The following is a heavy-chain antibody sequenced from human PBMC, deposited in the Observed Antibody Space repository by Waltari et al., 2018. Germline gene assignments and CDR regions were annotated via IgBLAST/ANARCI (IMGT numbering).Heavy chain of an antibody. V-gene: IGHV3-30*02. CDR3: AKGMITFGGVLY. J-gene: IGHJ4*02. CDR2: IRYNGSNK. CDR1: GFTFSSYG. D-gene: IGHD3-16*01. Sequence: QVQLVESGGGVVQPGGSLRLSCAASGFTFSSYGMHWVRRAPGKGLEWVAFIRYNGSNKYYADSVKGRFTISRDNSKNTLYLQMNSLRAEDTAVYYCAKGMITFGGVLYWGQGTLVTVSS.